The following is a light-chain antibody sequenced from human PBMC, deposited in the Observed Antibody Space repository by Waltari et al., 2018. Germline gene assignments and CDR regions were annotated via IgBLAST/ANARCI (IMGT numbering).Light chain of an antibody. CDR1: QSVSS. Sequence: EIVMTQSPATLSVSPGERATLSCRASQSVSSLAWYQQNPGQAPRLLIYGASTRATGIPARFSGSGSGTEFTFTISSLQSEDFAVYYCQQYNNWLSLTFGGGTKVEIK. V-gene: IGKV3-15*01. J-gene: IGKJ4*01. CDR3: QQYNNWLSLT. CDR2: GAS.